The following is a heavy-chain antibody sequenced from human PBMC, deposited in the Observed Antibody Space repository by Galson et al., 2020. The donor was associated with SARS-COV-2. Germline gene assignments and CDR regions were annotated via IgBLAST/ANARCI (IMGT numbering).Heavy chain of an antibody. Sequence: ASVKVSCKASGYTIISFYIHWVRQAPGQGLEWMGVINPSGDITSYAQQLRGRVTVTRDMSTQTVYMELSSLTSEDTAVYYCAREWGDINSSVLDYWGQGSLVVVSS. J-gene: IGHJ4*02. D-gene: IGHD2-21*01. CDR2: INPSGDIT. CDR3: AREWGDINSSVLDY. CDR1: GYTIISFY. V-gene: IGHV1-46*04.